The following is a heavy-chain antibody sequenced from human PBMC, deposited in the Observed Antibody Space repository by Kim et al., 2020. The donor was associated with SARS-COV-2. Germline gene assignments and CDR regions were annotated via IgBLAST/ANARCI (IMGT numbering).Heavy chain of an antibody. D-gene: IGHD5-18*01. V-gene: IGHV1-18*01. J-gene: IGHJ4*02. CDR3: ARVGYSYGDY. CDR2: NT. Sequence: NTTYAQKLQGRVTMTTDTSTSTAYMELRSLRSDDTAVYYCARVGYSYGDYWGQGTLVTVSS.